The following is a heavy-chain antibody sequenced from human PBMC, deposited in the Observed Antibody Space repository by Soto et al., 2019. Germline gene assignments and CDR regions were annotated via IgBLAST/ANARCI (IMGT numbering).Heavy chain of an antibody. V-gene: IGHV3-48*01. CDR3: ARHPERIAQIGWFDP. CDR1: GFTFSSYS. D-gene: IGHD6-13*01. Sequence: EVQLVESGGGLVQPGGSLRLSCAASGFTFSSYSMNWVRQAPGKGLEWVSYISSSSSTIYYADSVKGRFTISRDNAKNSLYRQMTRLRAEDTAVYYCARHPERIAQIGWFDPWGQGTLVTVSS. J-gene: IGHJ5*02. CDR2: ISSSSSTI.